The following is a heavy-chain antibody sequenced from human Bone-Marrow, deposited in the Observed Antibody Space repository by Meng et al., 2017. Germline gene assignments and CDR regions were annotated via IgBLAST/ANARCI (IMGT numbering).Heavy chain of an antibody. D-gene: IGHD3-9*01. J-gene: IGHJ4*02. Sequence: GESLKISCAGSGFTLRTFEINWVRQAPGRGLEWVSSISSSGATIHYADSVKGRFTISRDNAKNSLYLQMNSLRAEDTAVYYCARDDILTVFDYWGQGTLVTVSS. CDR1: GFTLRTFE. CDR3: ARDDILTVFDY. CDR2: ISSSGATI. V-gene: IGHV3-48*03.